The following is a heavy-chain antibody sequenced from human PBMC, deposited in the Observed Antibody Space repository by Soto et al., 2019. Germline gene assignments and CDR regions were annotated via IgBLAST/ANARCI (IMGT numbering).Heavy chain of an antibody. V-gene: IGHV1-46*03. J-gene: IGHJ6*03. CDR3: AHSPHPPYYYGSGTAGQTHGYYMDV. D-gene: IGHD3-10*01. CDR2: INPSGGST. Sequence: ASVKVSCKASGYTFTSYYMHWVRQAPGQGLEWMGIINPSGGSTSYAQKFQGRVTMTRDTSTSTVYMELSSLRSEDTAVYYCAHSPHPPYYYGSGTAGQTHGYYMDVWGKGTTVTVSS. CDR1: GYTFTSYY.